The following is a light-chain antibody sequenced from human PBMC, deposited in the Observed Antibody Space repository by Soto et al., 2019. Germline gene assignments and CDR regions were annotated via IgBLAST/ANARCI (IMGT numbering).Light chain of an antibody. CDR2: GAS. CDR3: QQYGSSPRT. CDR1: QSVSSSY. V-gene: IGKV3-20*01. Sequence: EIVLTQSPGTLSLSPGERATLSCRASQSVSSSYLAWYQQTPGQAPRLLIYGASSRATGIPDRFSGSGSGTDFTLTISRLEPEDFAVYYCQQYGSSPRTFGHGTKVEIK. J-gene: IGKJ1*01.